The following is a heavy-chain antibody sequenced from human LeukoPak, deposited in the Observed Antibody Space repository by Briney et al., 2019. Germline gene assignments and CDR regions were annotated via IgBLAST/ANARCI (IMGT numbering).Heavy chain of an antibody. CDR1: GSTFSSYG. CDR2: ISYDGSNK. V-gene: IGHV3-30*18. Sequence: GGSLRLSCAASGSTFSSYGMHWVRQAPGKGLEWVAVISYDGSNKYYADSVKGRFTISRDNSKNTLYLQMNSLRAEDTAVYYCAKGDFWSIRGYFDYWGQGTLVTVSS. J-gene: IGHJ4*02. CDR3: AKGDFWSIRGYFDY. D-gene: IGHD3-3*01.